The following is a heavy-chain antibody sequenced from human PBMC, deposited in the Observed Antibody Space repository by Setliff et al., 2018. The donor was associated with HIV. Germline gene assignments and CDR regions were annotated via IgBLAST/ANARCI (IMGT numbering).Heavy chain of an antibody. V-gene: IGHV3-48*01. CDR1: GFTFSIYS. CDR2: ISSGSSTI. D-gene: IGHD3-9*01. CDR3: ARDFRRYFDYYYYGMDV. Sequence: GSLRLSCAASGFTFSIYSMNWVRQAPGKGLEWVSYISSGSSTIYYADSVKGRFTISRDNAKNSLYLQMNSLRAEDTAVYYCARDFRRYFDYYYYGMDVWGQGTTVTVSS. J-gene: IGHJ6*02.